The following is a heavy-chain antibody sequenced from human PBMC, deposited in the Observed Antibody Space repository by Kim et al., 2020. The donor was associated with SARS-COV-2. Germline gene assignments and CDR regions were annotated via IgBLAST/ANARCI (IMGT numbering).Heavy chain of an antibody. CDR2: ISGSGGST. Sequence: GGSLRLSCAASGFTFSSYAMSWVRQAPGKGLEWVSAISGSGGSTYYADSVKGRFTISRDNSKNTLYLQMNSLRAEDTAVYYCAKEGTGGQDYVWGSYRQYNWFDPWGQGTLVTVSS. CDR1: GFTFSSYA. D-gene: IGHD3-16*02. V-gene: IGHV3-23*01. CDR3: AKEGTGGQDYVWGSYRQYNWFDP. J-gene: IGHJ5*02.